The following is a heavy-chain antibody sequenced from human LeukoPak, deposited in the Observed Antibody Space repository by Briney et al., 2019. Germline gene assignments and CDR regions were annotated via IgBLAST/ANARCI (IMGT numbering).Heavy chain of an antibody. Sequence: PGGSLRLSCAASGFTFSYYWMSWVRQAPGKVLEWVANIKEDGSENYSVDSVKGRFTISRDNAKNSLYLQMNSLRAEDTAVYYCARESKLFFGETRWGQGTLVTVSS. CDR2: IKEDGSEN. CDR3: ARESKLFFGETR. D-gene: IGHD3-10*01. V-gene: IGHV3-7*01. CDR1: GFTFSYYW. J-gene: IGHJ4*02.